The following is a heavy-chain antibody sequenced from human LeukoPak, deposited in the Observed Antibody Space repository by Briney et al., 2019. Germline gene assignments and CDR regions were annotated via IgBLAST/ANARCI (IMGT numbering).Heavy chain of an antibody. CDR1: GFTVSTNY. Sequence: GGSLRLSCAASGFTVSTNYMSWVRQAPGKGLEWVSVIYSGGSTYYADSVKGRFTISRDNSKNTLYLQMNSLRAEDTAVYYCTRGGSSGWYALGYWGQGTLVTVSS. CDR2: IYSGGST. V-gene: IGHV3-53*01. J-gene: IGHJ4*02. D-gene: IGHD6-19*01. CDR3: TRGGSSGWYALGY.